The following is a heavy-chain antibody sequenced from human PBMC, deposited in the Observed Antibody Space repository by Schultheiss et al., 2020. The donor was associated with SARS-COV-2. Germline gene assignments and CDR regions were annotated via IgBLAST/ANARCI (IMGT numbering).Heavy chain of an antibody. Sequence: ASVKVSCKASGYTFTSYDINWVRQATGQGLEWMGWMNPNSGNTGYAQKFQGRVTMTRDTSTSTVYMELSSLRSEDTAVYYCARGRQLWLKGSDYWGQGTLVTVSS. CDR1: GYTFTSYD. D-gene: IGHD5-18*01. CDR3: ARGRQLWLKGSDY. CDR2: MNPNSGNT. V-gene: IGHV1-8*01. J-gene: IGHJ4*02.